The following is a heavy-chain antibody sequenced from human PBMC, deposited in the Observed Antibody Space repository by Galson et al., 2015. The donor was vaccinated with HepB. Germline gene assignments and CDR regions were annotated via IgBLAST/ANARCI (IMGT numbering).Heavy chain of an antibody. Sequence: SVKVSCKASGYTFTSYGISWVRQAPGQGLEWMGWISAYNGNTNYAQKLQGRVTMTTDTSTSTAYMELRSLRSDDTAAYYCARGDYVCGSYRDQYYYGMDGGGQGTTVTVSS. J-gene: IGHJ6*02. V-gene: IGHV1-18*01. CDR3: ARGDYVCGSYRDQYYYGMDG. CDR2: ISAYNGNT. CDR1: GYTFTSYG. D-gene: IGHD3-16*02.